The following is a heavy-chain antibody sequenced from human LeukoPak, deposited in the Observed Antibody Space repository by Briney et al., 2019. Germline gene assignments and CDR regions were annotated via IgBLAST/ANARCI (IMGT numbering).Heavy chain of an antibody. Sequence: PSETLSLTCAVYGGSFSGYYWSWIRQPPGKGLEWIGGINHSGSTNYNPSLKSRVTISVDTSKNQFSLKLSSVTAADTAVYYCARGIAAAGGAEYFQHWGQGTLVTVSS. V-gene: IGHV4-34*01. CDR2: INHSGST. D-gene: IGHD6-13*01. J-gene: IGHJ1*01. CDR3: ARGIAAAGGAEYFQH. CDR1: GGSFSGYY.